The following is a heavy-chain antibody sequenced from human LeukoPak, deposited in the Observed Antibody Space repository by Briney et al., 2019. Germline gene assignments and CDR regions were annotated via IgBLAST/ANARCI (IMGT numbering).Heavy chain of an antibody. CDR2: INHSGST. J-gene: IGHJ4*02. D-gene: IGHD3-22*01. V-gene: IGHV4-34*01. Sequence: PSETLSLTCAVYGGSFSGYYSSWIRHPPGKGLEWLGEINHSGSTTYNPPLKSRSPISVDTSKNQFSLKLSSVTAADTAVYYCARIRTDYYDSSGDSNDYWGQGTLVTVSS. CDR3: ARIRTDYYDSSGDSNDY. CDR1: GGSFSGYY.